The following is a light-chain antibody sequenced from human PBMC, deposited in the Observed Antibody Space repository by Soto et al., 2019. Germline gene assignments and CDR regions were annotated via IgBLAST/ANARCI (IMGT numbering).Light chain of an antibody. V-gene: IGKV1-9*01. Sequence: DIQMTQSPSSLSASVGDRVTITCRASQSINSYLNWYQQKPGKAPKLLIYAASNLQSGVPSRFSGSGSGTEFTLTISSLQPEDFATYYCQQLNTYPLTFGGGTKVEIK. CDR3: QQLNTYPLT. J-gene: IGKJ4*01. CDR1: QSINSY. CDR2: AAS.